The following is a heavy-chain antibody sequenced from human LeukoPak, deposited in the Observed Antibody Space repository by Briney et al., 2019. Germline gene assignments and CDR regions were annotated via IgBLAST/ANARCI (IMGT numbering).Heavy chain of an antibody. D-gene: IGHD4-11*01. CDR2: IYHSGST. J-gene: IGHJ6*03. V-gene: IGHV4-38-2*02. CDR3: AMTNYYYYYMDV. Sequence: SETLSLTCTVSGYSISSGYYWGWIRQPPGKGLEWVGSIYHSGSTYYNPSLRSRVTISVDTSKNQFSLKLSSVTAADTAVYYCAMTNYYYYYMDVWGKGTTVTVSS. CDR1: GYSISSGYY.